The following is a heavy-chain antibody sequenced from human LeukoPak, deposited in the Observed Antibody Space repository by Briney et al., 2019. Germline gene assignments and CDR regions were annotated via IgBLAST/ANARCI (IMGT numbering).Heavy chain of an antibody. V-gene: IGHV3-23*01. CDR2: MSGSGYYT. CDR1: GFAFSNFA. Sequence: GGCLRLSCAASGFAFSNFAMSWVRQAPGKGLEWVSAMSGSGYYTYYVESVKGRFTISRDNSKNTLYLHMNSLRADDTAVYYCAKMEGQRLYDYCMDVWGRGTTVTVSS. J-gene: IGHJ6*03. D-gene: IGHD3-3*01. CDR3: AKMEGQRLYDYCMDV.